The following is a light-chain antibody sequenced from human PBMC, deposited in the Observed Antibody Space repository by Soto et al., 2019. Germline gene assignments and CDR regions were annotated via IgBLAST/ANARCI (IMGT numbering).Light chain of an antibody. Sequence: QSVLTQPPSASVSPGLSVTISCTGTSSDVGGYDYVSWYQQHPGKAPKLMIYEVTIRPSGVSDRFSGSKSGNTASLTVSGVQAEDEADYYCSSYTGGNPSYVFGTGTKVTVL. J-gene: IGLJ1*01. CDR1: SSDVGGYDY. CDR2: EVT. CDR3: SSYTGGNPSYV. V-gene: IGLV2-8*01.